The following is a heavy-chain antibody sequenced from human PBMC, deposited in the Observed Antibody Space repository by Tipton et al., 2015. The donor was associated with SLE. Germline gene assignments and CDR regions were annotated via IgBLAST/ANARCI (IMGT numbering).Heavy chain of an antibody. CDR1: GFTFSSSA. V-gene: IGHV3-30*02. D-gene: IGHD3-10*01. J-gene: IGHJ5*02. CDR2: IRYDGSNK. Sequence: SLRLSCAASGFTFSSSAMHWVRQAPGKGLEWVAFIRYDGSNKYYADSVKGRFTISRDNSKNTLYLQMNSLRAEDTAVYYCAKDYMVRVQGVPSPWGQGTLVTVSS. CDR3: AKDYMVRVQGVPSP.